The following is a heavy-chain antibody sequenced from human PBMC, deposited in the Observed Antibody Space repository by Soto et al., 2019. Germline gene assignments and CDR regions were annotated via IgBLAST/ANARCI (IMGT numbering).Heavy chain of an antibody. D-gene: IGHD2-21*02. V-gene: IGHV3-48*03. J-gene: IGHJ5*01. Sequence: PGWSLRLSCEAPGFIFSTNAMNWVRQAPGKGPEWLSYISRDGGTIYYSSSVQGRFTVSRDNTRNSLFLQMNSLRAEDTAFYYCALLRDSWGQGAQVTVSS. CDR1: GFIFSTNA. CDR2: ISRDGGTI. CDR3: ALLRDS.